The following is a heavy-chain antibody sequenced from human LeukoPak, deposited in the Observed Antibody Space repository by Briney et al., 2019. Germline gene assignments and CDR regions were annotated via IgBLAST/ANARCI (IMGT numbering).Heavy chain of an antibody. CDR3: ARDHRRDGYTPGY. CDR1: GFTFSSYS. CDR2: IGSSSSYI. D-gene: IGHD5-24*01. Sequence: GGSLRLSCAASGFTFSSYSMNWVRQAPGKGLEWVSSIGSSSSYIYYADSVKGRFTISRDNAKNSLYLQMNSLRAEDTAVYYCARDHRRDGYTPGYWGQGTLVTVSS. V-gene: IGHV3-21*01. J-gene: IGHJ4*02.